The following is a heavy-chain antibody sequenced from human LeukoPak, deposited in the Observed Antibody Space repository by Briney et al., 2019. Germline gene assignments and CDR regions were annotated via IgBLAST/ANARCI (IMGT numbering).Heavy chain of an antibody. J-gene: IGHJ6*02. CDR1: GFIFTSYP. CDR2: VNNNGGTT. D-gene: IGHD5-24*01. Sequence: PGGSLRLSCSASGFIFTSYPMHWVRQAPGKGLEYVAVVNNNGGTTYYADSVKGRFTISRDNSKNTLYLQMSSLRPEDTAVYYCVRGWRNVDVWGQGTTVTVSS. CDR3: VRGWRNVDV. V-gene: IGHV3-64D*06.